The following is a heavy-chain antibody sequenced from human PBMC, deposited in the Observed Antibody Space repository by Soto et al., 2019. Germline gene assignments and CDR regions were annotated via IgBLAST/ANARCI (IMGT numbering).Heavy chain of an antibody. J-gene: IGHJ6*02. CDR3: ARGRDYYGMDV. V-gene: IGHV3-33*01. CDR2: IWYDGSNN. CDR1: GFTFRSFG. Sequence: GGSLRLSFAASGFTFRSFGMHWVRQAPGKGLEWVAFIWYDGSNNYYADSVKGRFTISRDNSRNTVYLQVNSLRAEDTAVYYCARGRDYYGMDVWGQGTTVTVSS.